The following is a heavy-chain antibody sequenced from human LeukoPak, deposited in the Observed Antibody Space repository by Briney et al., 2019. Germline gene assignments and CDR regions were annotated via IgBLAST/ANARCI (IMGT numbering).Heavy chain of an antibody. CDR3: ARDIAAAGIDY. D-gene: IGHD6-13*01. Sequence: GGSLRLSCAASGFTFSSYWMHWVRQAPGKGLVWVSRINSDGSSTSYADSVKGRFTISRGNAKNTLYLQMNSLRAEDTAVYYCARDIAAAGIDYWGQGTLVTVSS. CDR2: INSDGSST. J-gene: IGHJ4*02. CDR1: GFTFSSYW. V-gene: IGHV3-74*01.